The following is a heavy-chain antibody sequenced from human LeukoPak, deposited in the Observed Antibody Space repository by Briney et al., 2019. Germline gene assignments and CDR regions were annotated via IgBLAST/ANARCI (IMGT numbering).Heavy chain of an antibody. D-gene: IGHD3-22*01. CDR2: ISYDGSNK. Sequence: PGGSLRLSCAASGFTFSSYWMSWVRQAPGKGLEWVAVISYDGSNKYYADSVKGRFTISRDNSKNTLYLQMNSLRAEDTAVYYCARDHYDSPWVFDIWGQGTMVTVSS. V-gene: IGHV3-30-3*01. J-gene: IGHJ3*02. CDR3: ARDHYDSPWVFDI. CDR1: GFTFSSYW.